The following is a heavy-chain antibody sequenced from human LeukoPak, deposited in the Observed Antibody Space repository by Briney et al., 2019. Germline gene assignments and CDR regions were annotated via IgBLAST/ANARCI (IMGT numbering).Heavy chain of an antibody. J-gene: IGHJ5*02. CDR1: GYTFTSYD. Sequence: GASVKVSCKASGYTFTSYDINWVRQATGQGLEWMGWMNPNSGNTGYAQKFQGRVTMTRNTSINPAYMELSSLRSEDTAVYYCARPYYSSGWYDWFDPWGQGTLVTVSS. V-gene: IGHV1-8*01. CDR3: ARPYYSSGWYDWFDP. D-gene: IGHD6-19*01. CDR2: MNPNSGNT.